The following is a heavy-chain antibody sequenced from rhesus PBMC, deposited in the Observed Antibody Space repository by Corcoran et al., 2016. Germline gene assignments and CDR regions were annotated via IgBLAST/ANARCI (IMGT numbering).Heavy chain of an antibody. CDR1: GGSISSGYYY. Sequence: QVQLQESGPGLVEPSETLSLTCAVSGGSISSGYYYWSWIRQPPGKGLEWIGYIYGNSAGTNYNPSLKNRVPIAKDTSKNQFSLMLSSVTAADTAVYYCARAHRIQRVQFNYWGQGVLVTVSS. V-gene: IGHV4S17*01. CDR2: IYGNSAGT. D-gene: IGHD5-24*01. J-gene: IGHJ4*01. CDR3: ARAHRIQRVQFNY.